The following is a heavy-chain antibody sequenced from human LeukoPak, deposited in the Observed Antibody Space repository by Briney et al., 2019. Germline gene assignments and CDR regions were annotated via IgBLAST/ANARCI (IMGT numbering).Heavy chain of an antibody. V-gene: IGHV3-23*01. CDR3: AKDQGSTSFTYYYYMDV. CDR2: ISGSGGST. D-gene: IGHD2-2*01. Sequence: GGSLRLSCAASGFTFSSYAMSWVRRAPGKGLEWVSAISGSGGSTYYADSVKGRFTISRDNSKNTLYLQMNSLRAEDTAVYYCAKDQGSTSFTYYYYMDVWGKGTTVTVSS. J-gene: IGHJ6*03. CDR1: GFTFSSYA.